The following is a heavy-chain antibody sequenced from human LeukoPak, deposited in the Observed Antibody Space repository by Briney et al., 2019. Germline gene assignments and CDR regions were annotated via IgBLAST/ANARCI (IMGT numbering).Heavy chain of an antibody. V-gene: IGHV4-31*03. J-gene: IGHJ4*02. CDR3: ARARSAAGNFDY. Sequence: SQTLSLTCTVSGGSISSGGYYWSWIRQHPGRGLEWIGYIHYSGSTYFNPSLKSRVTISADTSKNQFSLTLSSVTAADTAVYYCARARSAAGNFDYWGQGTLVTVSS. CDR2: IHYSGST. D-gene: IGHD6-13*01. CDR1: GGSISSGGYY.